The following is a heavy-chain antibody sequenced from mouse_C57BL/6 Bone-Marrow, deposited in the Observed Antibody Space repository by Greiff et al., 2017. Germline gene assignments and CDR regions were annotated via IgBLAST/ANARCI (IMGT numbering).Heavy chain of an antibody. Sequence: QVQLQQPGAELVKPGASVKVSCKASGYTFTSYWMHWVKQRPGQGLEWIGRIHPSDSDTNYNQKFKGKATLTVDKSSSTAYMQLSSLTSEDSAVYYCAIPHTQLRLPWFAYWGQGTLVTVSA. CDR1: GYTFTSYW. V-gene: IGHV1-74*01. CDR3: AIPHTQLRLPWFAY. J-gene: IGHJ3*01. CDR2: IHPSDSDT. D-gene: IGHD3-2*02.